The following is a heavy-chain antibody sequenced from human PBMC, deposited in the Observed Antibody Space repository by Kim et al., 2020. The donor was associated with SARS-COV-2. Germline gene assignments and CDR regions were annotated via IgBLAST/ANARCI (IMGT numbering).Heavy chain of an antibody. CDR3: ARHRGYPYPGIAAAGTLEFGPNNWFDP. Sequence: SETLSLTCTVSGGSISSSSYYWGWIRQPPGKGLEWIGSIYYSGSTYYNPSLKSRVTISVDTSKNQFSLKLSSVTAADTAVYYCARHRGYPYPGIAAAGTLEFGPNNWFDPWGQGTLVTVSS. D-gene: IGHD6-13*01. V-gene: IGHV4-39*01. CDR2: IYYSGST. J-gene: IGHJ5*02. CDR1: GGSISSSSYY.